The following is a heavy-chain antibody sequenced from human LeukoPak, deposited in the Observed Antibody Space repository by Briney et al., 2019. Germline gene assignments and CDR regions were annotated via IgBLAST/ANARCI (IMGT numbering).Heavy chain of an antibody. CDR1: GFTFSSYS. CDR2: ISSSSYI. V-gene: IGHV3-21*01. Sequence: GGSVRLSCAASGFTFSSYSMNWVRQAPGKGLEWVSSISSSSYIYYADSVKGRFTISRDNAKNSLYLQMNSLRAEDTAVYYCARLYYGSGIPTGYWGQGTLVTVSS. D-gene: IGHD3-10*01. CDR3: ARLYYGSGIPTGY. J-gene: IGHJ4*02.